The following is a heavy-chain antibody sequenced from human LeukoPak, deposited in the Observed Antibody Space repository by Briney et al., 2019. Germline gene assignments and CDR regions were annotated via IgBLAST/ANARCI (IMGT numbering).Heavy chain of an antibody. Sequence: PSETLSLTCTVSGGSVSSGSYYWSWIRQPPGKGLEWIGYIYYSGSTNYNPSLKSRVTISVDTSKNQFSLKLSSVTAADTAVYYCARVATETYNWNYVDWFDPWGQGTLVTVSS. CDR3: ARVATETYNWNYVDWFDP. CDR1: GGSVSSGSYY. J-gene: IGHJ5*02. V-gene: IGHV4-61*01. CDR2: IYYSGST. D-gene: IGHD1-7*01.